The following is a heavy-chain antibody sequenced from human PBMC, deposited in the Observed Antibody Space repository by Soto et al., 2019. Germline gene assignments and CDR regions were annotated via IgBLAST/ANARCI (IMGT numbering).Heavy chain of an antibody. CDR3: AKGHDFWSGYPPRFDP. CDR1: GFTFSSYG. J-gene: IGHJ5*02. CDR2: ISYDGSNK. V-gene: IGHV3-30*18. Sequence: PGGSLRLSCAASGFTFSSYGMHWVRQAPGKGLEWVAVISYDGSNKYYADSVKGRFTISRDNSKNTLYLQMNSLRAEDTAVYYCAKGHDFWSGYPPRFDPWGQGTLVTVSS. D-gene: IGHD3-3*01.